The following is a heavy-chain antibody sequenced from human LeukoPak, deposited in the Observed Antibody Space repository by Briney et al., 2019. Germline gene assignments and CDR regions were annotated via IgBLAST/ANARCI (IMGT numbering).Heavy chain of an antibody. CDR3: ARHGRNYYYYYMDV. Sequence: SETLSLTCTVSGGSISSSSYYWGWIRQPPGKGLEWIGSIYYSGSTYYNPSLKSRVTISVDTSKNQFSLKLSSVTAADTAVYYCARHGRNYYYYYMDVWGKGTTVTISS. J-gene: IGHJ6*03. CDR2: IYYSGST. CDR1: GGSISSSSYY. V-gene: IGHV4-39*01.